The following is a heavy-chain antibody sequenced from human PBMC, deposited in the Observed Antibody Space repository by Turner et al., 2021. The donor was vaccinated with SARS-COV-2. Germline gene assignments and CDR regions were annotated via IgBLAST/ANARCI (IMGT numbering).Heavy chain of an antibody. J-gene: IGHJ6*02. CDR2: FEREECET. CDR3: ATESGNYHDRSGSKGLYFDDYGMDV. Sequence: QLQLVQPGAEVTTPGASVKVPCKVSAYTRFEFPLRWVRQAPGKGLASREGFEREECETIYGRKIQDRVTKTEDTTTDTAYMELSSLRSEDTAVDYCATESGNYHDRSGSKGLYFDDYGMDVWGQGTMVTVSS. V-gene: IGHV1-24*01. D-gene: IGHD3-22*01. CDR1: AYTRFEFP.